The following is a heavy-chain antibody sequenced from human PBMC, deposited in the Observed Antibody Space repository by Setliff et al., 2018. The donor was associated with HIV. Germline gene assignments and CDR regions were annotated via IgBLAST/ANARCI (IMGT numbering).Heavy chain of an antibody. J-gene: IGHJ2*01. Sequence: PGGSLRLSCAASGFTSTDFGMHWVRQASGKGLEWVAFIHYDGNNKLYSDSVKGRFTISRDNSKNTLYLQMNSLRTEDTAIYYCARRTGDDWYFDLWGRGTLVTVSS. CDR3: ARRTGDDWYFDL. D-gene: IGHD7-27*01. CDR1: GFTSTDFG. V-gene: IGHV3-30*02. CDR2: IHYDGNNK.